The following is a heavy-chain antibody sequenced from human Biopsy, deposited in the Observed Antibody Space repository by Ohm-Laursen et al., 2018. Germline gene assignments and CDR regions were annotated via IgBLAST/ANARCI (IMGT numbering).Heavy chain of an antibody. V-gene: IGHV4-34*01. D-gene: IGHD3-22*01. CDR1: GESFNGYY. J-gene: IGHJ6*02. CDR2: INHSGRT. CDR3: VRGVDYYDPYHYYALDV. Sequence: GTLSLTCAVYGESFNGYYWSWIRQTPGKGPGWIGEINHSGRTNYNPSLKSRVTISVDTSKNQFSLKVRSVTAADTAVYYCVRGVDYYDPYHYYALDVWGQGTTVTVSS.